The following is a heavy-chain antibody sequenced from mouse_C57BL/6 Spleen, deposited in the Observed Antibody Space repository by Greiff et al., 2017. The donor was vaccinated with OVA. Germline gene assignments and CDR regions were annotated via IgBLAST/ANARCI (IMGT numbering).Heavy chain of an antibody. CDR1: GYSITSCYY. V-gene: IGHV3-6*01. CDR3: ARGRPPFAY. Sequence: EVHLVESGPGLVKPSQSLSLPCSVTGYSITSCYYWNWLRPFPGNQLEWLGYISYDGSNNYNPSLKNRISITRDTSKNQFFLKLNSVTTEDTATYYCARGRPPFAYWGQGTLVTVSA. CDR2: ISYDGSN. J-gene: IGHJ3*01.